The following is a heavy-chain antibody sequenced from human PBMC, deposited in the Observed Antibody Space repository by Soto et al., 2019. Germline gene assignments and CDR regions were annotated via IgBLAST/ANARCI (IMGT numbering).Heavy chain of an antibody. D-gene: IGHD5-18*01. V-gene: IGHV4-31*03. Sequence: SETLSLTCTVSGGSISRGAYYWNWIRQHPGKGLEWIGYIYSSGNTYYNPSLKSRVTISVDTSKNQFSLKLSSVTAADTAVYYCARNGGEYNYGYNRFDPWGQGTLVTVSS. CDR2: IYSSGNT. CDR3: ARNGGEYNYGYNRFDP. J-gene: IGHJ5*02. CDR1: GGSISRGAYY.